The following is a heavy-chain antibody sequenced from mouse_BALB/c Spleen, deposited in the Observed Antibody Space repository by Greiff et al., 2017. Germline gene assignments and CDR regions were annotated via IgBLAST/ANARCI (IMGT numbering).Heavy chain of an antibody. J-gene: IGHJ3*01. Sequence: EVKVVESGGGLVQPGGSRKLSCAASGFSFSDYGIAWVRQAPGKGPEWVAFISNLAYSIYYADTVTGRFTISRENGKNTLYLEMSSLRSEDTVMYYCARAHGSSLAWFAYWGQGTLGTVSA. D-gene: IGHD1-1*01. CDR3: ARAHGSSLAWFAY. V-gene: IGHV5-15*02. CDR1: GFSFSDYG. CDR2: ISNLAYSI.